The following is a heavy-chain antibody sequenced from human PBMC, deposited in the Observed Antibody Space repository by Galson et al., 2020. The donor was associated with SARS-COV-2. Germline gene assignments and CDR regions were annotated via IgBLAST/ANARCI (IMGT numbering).Heavy chain of an antibody. D-gene: IGHD6-13*01. V-gene: IGHV4-61*03. CDR1: GGSVSSGSHY. CDR2: VYSTGSA. Sequence: SETLFLTCAISGGSVSSGSHYLNWIRPPPGKGLEWIGYVYSTGSANYAPSLKSRVTISLDTSASHFSLRLSSVTAADTAVYYCARDYVAAAGTGGLGYWGLGTLVTVSA. CDR3: ARDYVAAAGTGGLGY. J-gene: IGHJ4*02.